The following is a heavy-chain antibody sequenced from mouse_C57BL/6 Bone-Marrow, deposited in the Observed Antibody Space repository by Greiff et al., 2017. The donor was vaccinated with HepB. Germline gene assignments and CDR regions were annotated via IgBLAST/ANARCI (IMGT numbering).Heavy chain of an antibody. Sequence: DVKLVESGGGLVQSGRSLRLSCATSGFTFSDFYMEWVRQAPGKGLEWIAASRNKANDYTTEYSASVKGRFIVSRDTSQSILYLQMNALRAEDTAIYYCAREARIYYYGSSYGAMDYWGQGTSVTVSS. CDR3: AREARIYYYGSSYGAMDY. CDR1: GFTFSDFY. CDR2: SRNKANDYTT. D-gene: IGHD1-1*01. J-gene: IGHJ4*01. V-gene: IGHV7-1*01.